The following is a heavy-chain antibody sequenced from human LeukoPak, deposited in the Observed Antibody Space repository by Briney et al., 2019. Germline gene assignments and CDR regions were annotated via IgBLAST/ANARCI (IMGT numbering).Heavy chain of an antibody. Sequence: ASVKVSCKASGGTFSSYAISWVRQAPGQGLEWMGGIIPIFGTANYAQKFQGRVTIIADESTSTAYMELSSLRSEDTAVYYCARVPELERHGWFDPWGQGTLVTVSS. V-gene: IGHV1-69*13. CDR3: ARVPELERHGWFDP. CDR1: GGTFSSYA. CDR2: IIPIFGTA. J-gene: IGHJ5*02. D-gene: IGHD1-1*01.